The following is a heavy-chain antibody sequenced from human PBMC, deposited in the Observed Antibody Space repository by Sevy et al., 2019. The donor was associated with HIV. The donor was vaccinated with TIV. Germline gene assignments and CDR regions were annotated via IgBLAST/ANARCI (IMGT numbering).Heavy chain of an antibody. V-gene: IGHV3-23*01. Sequence: GGSLRLSCAASGLSFTSNGMSWVRQAPGKGLEWVAGITSGGANYYADSVKGRFTVSRDNSKNTLYLQLNNLRADDTAVFYCAGGDTPMITDLDYWGQGTLVTVSS. CDR3: AGGDTPMITDLDY. D-gene: IGHD3-16*01. CDR1: GLSFTSNG. J-gene: IGHJ4*02. CDR2: ITSGGAN.